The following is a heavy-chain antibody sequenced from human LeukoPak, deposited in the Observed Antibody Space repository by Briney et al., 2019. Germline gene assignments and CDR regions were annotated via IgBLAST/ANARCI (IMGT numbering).Heavy chain of an antibody. CDR1: GGSFSGYY. V-gene: IGHV4-34*01. D-gene: IGHD2-21*01. J-gene: IGHJ4*02. CDR2: INHSGST. Sequence: PSETLSLTCAVYGGSFSGYYWSWIRQSPGKGLAWIGEINHSGSTNYNPSLKSRVTISVDTSKNQFSLKLSSVTAADTAVYYCARQGGDEVFDYWGQGTLVTVSS. CDR3: ARQGGDEVFDY.